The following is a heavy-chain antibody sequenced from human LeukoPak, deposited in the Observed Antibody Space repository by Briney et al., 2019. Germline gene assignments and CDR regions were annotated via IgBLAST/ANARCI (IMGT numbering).Heavy chain of an antibody. V-gene: IGHV3-64*01. Sequence: PGGSLRLSCAALGFTLSSYAMHWVRQAPGKGLEYVSGISSDGGSTYYANSVKGRFTISRDNSKNTLYLQMGSLRAEDMAVYYCARGAAVFDYWGQGTLVTVSS. CDR2: ISSDGGST. CDR3: ARGAAVFDY. D-gene: IGHD6-13*01. J-gene: IGHJ4*02. CDR1: GFTLSSYA.